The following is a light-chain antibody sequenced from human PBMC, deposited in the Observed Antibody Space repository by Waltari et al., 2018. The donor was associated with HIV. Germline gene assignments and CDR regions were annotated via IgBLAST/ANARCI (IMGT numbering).Light chain of an antibody. CDR2: EAS. V-gene: IGKV1-13*02. Sequence: AIQLTQSPSSLSASVGDRVTITCRTSQGITNAIAWYQQRPGKPPKLLNYEASNLDSGVPSRFSGSGSGTDFTLTISSLQPEDFATYYCQQFQTFPLTFGGGTNIEIK. CDR3: QQFQTFPLT. J-gene: IGKJ4*01. CDR1: QGITNA.